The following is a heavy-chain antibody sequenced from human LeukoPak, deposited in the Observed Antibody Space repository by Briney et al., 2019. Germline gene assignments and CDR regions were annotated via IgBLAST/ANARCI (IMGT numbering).Heavy chain of an antibody. Sequence: GGSLRLSCAASGFSFSSYWMTWVRQAPGKGLEWVANMNLDGSEKYYVDSVKGRFIISRDNAKNSLYLQMDSLTAEDTAIYYCARDDGFSCYSYWGQGTLVTVSS. CDR2: MNLDGSEK. D-gene: IGHD3-16*01. J-gene: IGHJ4*02. V-gene: IGHV3-7*01. CDR1: GFSFSSYW. CDR3: ARDDGFSCYSY.